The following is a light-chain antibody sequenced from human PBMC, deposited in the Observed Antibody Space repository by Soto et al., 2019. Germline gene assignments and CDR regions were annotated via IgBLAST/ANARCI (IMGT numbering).Light chain of an antibody. Sequence: EIVMTQSPATLSVSPGERATLSCRASQTISSNIAWYQQNPGQAPRLLIYGASTRTTGVPARFSGRGSGTEFILTISSLQSEDSAVYFCQQYNNWPRTFGQGTKVDIK. CDR1: QTISSN. CDR2: GAS. J-gene: IGKJ1*01. CDR3: QQYNNWPRT. V-gene: IGKV3-15*01.